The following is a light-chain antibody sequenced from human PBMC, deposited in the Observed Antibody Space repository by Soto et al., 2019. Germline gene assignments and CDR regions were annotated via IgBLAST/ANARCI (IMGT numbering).Light chain of an antibody. J-gene: IGLJ1*01. CDR2: EVS. CDR1: SSDVGGYNY. Sequence: QSVLAQPPSVYGSPGQSVTISCTGTSSDVGGYNYVSWYQQHPGKAPKLMIYEVSKRPSGVPDRFSGSKSGNTASLTVSGLQAEDEADYYCSSYAGSNNFEVFGTGTKVTVL. CDR3: SSYAGSNNFEV. V-gene: IGLV2-8*01.